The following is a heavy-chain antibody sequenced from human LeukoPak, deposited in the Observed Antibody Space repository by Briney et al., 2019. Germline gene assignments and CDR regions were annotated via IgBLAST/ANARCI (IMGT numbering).Heavy chain of an antibody. V-gene: IGHV4-4*07. CDR1: GGSISSYY. CDR2: IYTSGST. Sequence: SETLSLTCTVSGGSISSYYWSWIRQPAGKGLEWIGRIYTSGSTNYNPSLKSRVTMSVDTSKNQFSLKLSSVTAADTAVYYCARDREETTMVRGVILYYYMDVWGKGTTVTISS. J-gene: IGHJ6*03. D-gene: IGHD3-10*01. CDR3: ARDREETTMVRGVILYYYMDV.